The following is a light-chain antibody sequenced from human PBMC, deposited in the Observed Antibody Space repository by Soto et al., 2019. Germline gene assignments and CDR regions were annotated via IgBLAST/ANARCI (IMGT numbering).Light chain of an antibody. CDR2: EVS. J-gene: IGLJ1*01. CDR3: SSYTSSSTYV. Sequence: QSVLTQPASVSGSPGRSITISFTGTSSDVGGYNYVSWYQQHPGKAPKLMIYEVSNRPSGVSNRFSGSKSGNTASLTISGLQAEDEADYYCSSYTSSSTYVFGTGTKVPS. CDR1: SSDVGGYNY. V-gene: IGLV2-14*01.